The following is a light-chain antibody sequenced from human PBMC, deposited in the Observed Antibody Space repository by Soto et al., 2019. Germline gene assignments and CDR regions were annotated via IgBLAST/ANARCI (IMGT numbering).Light chain of an antibody. V-gene: IGKV3-20*01. CDR1: QSVSSSY. CDR2: GAS. CDR3: QQYGSSPLFT. Sequence: EIVLTQSPGTLSLSPGERATLSCRASQSVSSSYLAWYQQKPGQAPRLLIYGASSRATGIPDRFSGSESGTDFTLTISSLEPEDFAVYDWQQYGSSPLFTFGPGTKVDIK. J-gene: IGKJ3*01.